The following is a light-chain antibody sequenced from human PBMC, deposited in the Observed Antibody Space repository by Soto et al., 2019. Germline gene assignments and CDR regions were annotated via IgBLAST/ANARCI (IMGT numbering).Light chain of an antibody. CDR3: QEYNSYST. J-gene: IGKJ1*01. CDR2: GAS. CDR1: QGISSF. V-gene: IGKV1-9*01. Sequence: IQLTQSPSSLSASVGDRVTITCRASQGISSFLAWYQQKPGKAPKLLIYGASTLQSGVPSRFSGSGSGTEFTLTISSLQPDDFATYYCQEYNSYSTFGQGTKVEIK.